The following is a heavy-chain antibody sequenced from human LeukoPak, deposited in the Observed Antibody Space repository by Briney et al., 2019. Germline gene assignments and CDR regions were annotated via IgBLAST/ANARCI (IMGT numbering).Heavy chain of an antibody. CDR2: ISGSGGST. V-gene: IGHV3-23*01. D-gene: IGHD6-19*01. CDR3: AKDSVRIAVAPYYFDY. Sequence: GGSLRLSCAASGFTFSSYAMSWVRQAPGKGLEWASAISGSGGSTYYADSVKGRFTISRDNSRNTLYLQMNSLRAEDTAVYYCAKDSVRIAVAPYYFDYWGQGTLVTVSS. CDR1: GFTFSSYA. J-gene: IGHJ4*02.